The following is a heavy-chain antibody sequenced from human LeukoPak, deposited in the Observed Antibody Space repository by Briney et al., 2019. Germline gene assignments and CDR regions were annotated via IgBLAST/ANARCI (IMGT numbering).Heavy chain of an antibody. CDR2: ISYDGSNK. V-gene: IGHV3-30*18. CDR1: GFTFSSYG. D-gene: IGHD2-15*01. Sequence: GGSLRLSCAASGFTFSSYGMHWVRQAPGKGLEWVAVISYDGSNKYYADSVKGRFTISRDNSKNTLYLQMNSLRAEDTAVYYCAKDGRCSGGSCYGGYFDYWGQGTLVTVSS. CDR3: AKDGRCSGGSCYGGYFDY. J-gene: IGHJ4*02.